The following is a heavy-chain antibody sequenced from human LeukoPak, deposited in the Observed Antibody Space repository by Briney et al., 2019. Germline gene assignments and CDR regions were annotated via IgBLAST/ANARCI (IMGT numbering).Heavy chain of an antibody. D-gene: IGHD6-19*01. CDR2: INPSGGST. CDR1: GYTFTSYG. Sequence: GASVKVSCKASGYTFTSYGISWVRQAPGQGLEWMGIINPSGGSTSCAQKFQGRVTMTRDTSTSTVYMELSSLRSEDTAVYYCASSGEQWLVPYAFDIWGQGTMVTVSS. V-gene: IGHV1-46*01. CDR3: ASSGEQWLVPYAFDI. J-gene: IGHJ3*02.